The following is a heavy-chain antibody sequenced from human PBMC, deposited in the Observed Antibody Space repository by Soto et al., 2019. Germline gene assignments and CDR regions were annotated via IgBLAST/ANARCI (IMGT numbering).Heavy chain of an antibody. Sequence: SETLSLTCAVYGGSFSGSYWSWIRQSPGKGLEWIGEINHSGSTNYNPSLKSRVTISVDTSENQFSLNLRSVTAADTAVYYCARVYGYFYYYYMDIWGKGTTVTVSS. V-gene: IGHV4-34*01. CDR1: GGSFSGSY. CDR2: INHSGST. J-gene: IGHJ6*03. D-gene: IGHD3-16*01. CDR3: ARVYGYFYYYYMDI.